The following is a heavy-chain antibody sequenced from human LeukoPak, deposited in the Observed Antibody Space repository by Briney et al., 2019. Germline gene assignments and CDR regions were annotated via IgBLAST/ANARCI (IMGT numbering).Heavy chain of an antibody. Sequence: SETLSLTCTVSGGSISDHYLSWIRQPAGKGLEWIGRMYVSGTTNYNPSLRSRVTMSMDTSNNQFSLRLRSVTAADTAVYYCARENYYDSSGYSEGMDVWGTGTTVTVSS. D-gene: IGHD3-22*01. V-gene: IGHV4-4*07. CDR1: GGSISDHY. J-gene: IGHJ6*04. CDR2: MYVSGTT. CDR3: ARENYYDSSGYSEGMDV.